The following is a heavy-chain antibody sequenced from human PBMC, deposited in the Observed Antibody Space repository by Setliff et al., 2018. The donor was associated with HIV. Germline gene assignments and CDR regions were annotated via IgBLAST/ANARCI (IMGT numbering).Heavy chain of an antibody. CDR1: GYTFTSYY. Sequence: ASVKVSCKASGYTFTSYYMHWVRQAPGQGLEWMGIINPSGGSTSYAQKFQGRVTMTRDTSTSTVYMELSSLRPEDTAVYYCARWHSYYDFWSGYYRYYMDVWGKGTTVTVSS. CDR2: INPSGGST. J-gene: IGHJ6*03. V-gene: IGHV1-46*01. D-gene: IGHD3-3*01. CDR3: ARWHSYYDFWSGYYRYYMDV.